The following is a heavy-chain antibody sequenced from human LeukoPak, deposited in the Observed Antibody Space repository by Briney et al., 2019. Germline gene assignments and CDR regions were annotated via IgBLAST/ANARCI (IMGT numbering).Heavy chain of an antibody. CDR3: ARGKPFDY. Sequence: GGSLRLSCVASGFTFSSYDLRWVRQAPGKGLEWVSHIGDSGTTIYYADSVRGRFTISRDNAKNSLYLQMNSLRVEDTAVYYCARGKPFDYWGQGTLVTVSS. CDR1: GFTFSSYD. CDR2: IGDSGTTI. V-gene: IGHV3-48*03. J-gene: IGHJ4*02.